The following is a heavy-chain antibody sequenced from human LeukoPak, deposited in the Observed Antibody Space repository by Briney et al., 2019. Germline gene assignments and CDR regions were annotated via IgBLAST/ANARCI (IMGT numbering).Heavy chain of an antibody. J-gene: IGHJ4*02. CDR1: GGSISSYY. D-gene: IGHD2-21*02. Sequence: SETLSLTCTVSGGSISSYYWSWIRQPPGKGLEWIGYIYYSGSTNYNPSLKSRVTISVDTSKNQSSLKLSSVTAADTAVYYCARRGGGGDSPVYDYWGQGTLVTVSS. CDR2: IYYSGST. V-gene: IGHV4-59*08. CDR3: ARRGGGGDSPVYDY.